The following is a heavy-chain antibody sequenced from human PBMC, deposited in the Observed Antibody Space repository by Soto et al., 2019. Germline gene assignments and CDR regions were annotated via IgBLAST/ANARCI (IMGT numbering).Heavy chain of an antibody. CDR1: GGSISSGGYS. CDR2: IYHSGST. CDR3: AAGGGLPRYY. D-gene: IGHD5-12*01. Sequence: QLQLQDSGSGLVKPSQTLSLTCAVSGGSISSGGYSWSWIRQPPGKGLEWIGYIYHSGSTYYNPSLKSRVTISVDRSNNQFSLKLSSVTAADTAVYYCAAGGGLPRYYWGQGTLVTVSS. J-gene: IGHJ4*02. V-gene: IGHV4-30-2*01.